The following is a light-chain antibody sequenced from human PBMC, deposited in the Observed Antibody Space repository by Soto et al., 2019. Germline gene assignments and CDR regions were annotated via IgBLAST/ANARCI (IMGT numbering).Light chain of an antibody. CDR1: SSNIGAGFD. CDR2: GTD. J-gene: IGLJ3*02. Sequence: QAVVTQPPSVSGAPGQRVTISCTGSSSNIGAGFDVHWYQQVPGTAPKLLIYGTDIRPSGVPDRFSGSKSGTSASLAISGLQAEDGADYFCQSYDSSLSGSWVFGGGTQLTVL. CDR3: QSYDSSLSGSWV. V-gene: IGLV1-40*01.